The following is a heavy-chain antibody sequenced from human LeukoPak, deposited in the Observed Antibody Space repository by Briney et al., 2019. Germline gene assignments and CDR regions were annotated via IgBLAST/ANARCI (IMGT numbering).Heavy chain of an antibody. CDR1: GFTVSSNY. J-gene: IGHJ4*02. V-gene: IGHV3-66*01. CDR3: ARSNARRYYYGSGSYYPFDY. Sequence: PGGSLRLSCAASGFTVSSNYMSWVRQAPGKGLEWVSVIYSGGSTYYADSVKGRFTISRDNSKNTLYLQMNSLRAEDTAVYYCARSNARRYYYGSGSYYPFDYWGQGTLVTVSS. D-gene: IGHD3-10*01. CDR2: IYSGGST.